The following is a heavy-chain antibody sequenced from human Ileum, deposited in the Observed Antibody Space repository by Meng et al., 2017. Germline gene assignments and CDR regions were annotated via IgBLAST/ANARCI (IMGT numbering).Heavy chain of an antibody. CDR2: INHGGGT. V-gene: IGHV4-34*01. D-gene: IGHD3-22*01. Sequence: GQRKEWGAQLLRPSETLSLTCAVYGGSFSGFYWSWIRQSPEKGLEWIGEINHGGGTNYNPSLSSRVTISVDTSKNQFSLKVNSVTAADTAFYYCARVDFRGDSRDSSGLGLWGQGTLVTVSS. J-gene: IGHJ4*02. CDR1: GGSFSGFY. CDR3: ARVDFRGDSRDSSGLGL.